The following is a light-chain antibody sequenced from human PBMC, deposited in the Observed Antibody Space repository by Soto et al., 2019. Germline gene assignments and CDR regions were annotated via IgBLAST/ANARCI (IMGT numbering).Light chain of an antibody. V-gene: IGLV1-40*01. J-gene: IGLJ3*02. CDR1: SSNIGADND. Sequence: QPVLTQPPSVSGAPGQRVTISCTGSSSNIGADNDVHWYQQFPGTAPKLVIYDNNNRPSGVPDRFSGSKSGTSASLAITGLQAEDEADYYCQSYDNSLRVFGGGTQLTVL. CDR3: QSYDNSLRV. CDR2: DNN.